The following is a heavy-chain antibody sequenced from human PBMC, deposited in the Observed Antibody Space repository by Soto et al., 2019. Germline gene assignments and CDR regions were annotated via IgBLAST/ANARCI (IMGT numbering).Heavy chain of an antibody. V-gene: IGHV4-61*01. CDR2: IYYSGST. CDR3: ARETYCTNGVCYQPRAGEQANRPYIWFDP. D-gene: IGHD2-8*01. CDR1: GGSVSSGSYY. J-gene: IGHJ5*02. Sequence: PSETLSLTCTVSGGSVSSGSYYWSWIRQPPGKGLEWIGYIYYSGSTNYNPSLKSRVTISVDTSKNQFSLKLSSVTAADTAVYYCARETYCTNGVCYQPRAGEQANRPYIWFDPWGQGTLVTVSS.